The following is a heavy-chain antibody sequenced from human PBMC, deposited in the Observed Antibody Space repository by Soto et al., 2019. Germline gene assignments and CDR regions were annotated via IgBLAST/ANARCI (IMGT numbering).Heavy chain of an antibody. V-gene: IGHV1-69*13. CDR1: GGTFSSYR. J-gene: IGHJ4*02. D-gene: IGHD6-13*01. Sequence: SVKVSCKASGGTFSSYRINWVRQAPGQGLEWVGGIVPIYRTADYAQKFQGRVTITADESARTAYMELRSLKPQDTAVYYCARDSGAKLSSSWGQGPLVTVSS. CDR2: IVPIYRTA. CDR3: ARDSGAKLSSS.